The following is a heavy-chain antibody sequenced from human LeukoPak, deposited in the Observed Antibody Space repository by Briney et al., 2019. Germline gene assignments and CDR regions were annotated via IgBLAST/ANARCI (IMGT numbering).Heavy chain of an antibody. Sequence: GGSLRLSCAASGFTFSSYGMHWVRQAPGKGLEWVAVISYDGSNKYYADSVKGRFTISRDNSKNTLYLQMNSLRAEDTAVYYCAKDFVGYYDILTGYYKDYYYYGMDVWGKGATVTASS. CDR1: GFTFSSYG. CDR3: AKDFVGYYDILTGYYKDYYYYGMDV. V-gene: IGHV3-30*18. CDR2: ISYDGSNK. D-gene: IGHD3-9*01. J-gene: IGHJ6*04.